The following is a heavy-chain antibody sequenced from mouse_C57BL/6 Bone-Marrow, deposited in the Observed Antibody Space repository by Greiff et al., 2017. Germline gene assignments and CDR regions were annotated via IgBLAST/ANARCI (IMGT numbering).Heavy chain of an antibody. CDR3: ARGYDYDYAMDY. CDR2: INPNYGTT. Sequence: VQLQQSGPELVKPGASVKISCKASGYSFTDYNMNWVKQSNGKSLEWIGVINPNYGTTSYNQKFKGKATLTVDQSSSTAYMQLHSLTSADSAVYYVARGYDYDYAMDYSGPGTSVTVSS. CDR1: GYSFTDYN. D-gene: IGHD2-4*01. J-gene: IGHJ4*01. V-gene: IGHV1-39*01.